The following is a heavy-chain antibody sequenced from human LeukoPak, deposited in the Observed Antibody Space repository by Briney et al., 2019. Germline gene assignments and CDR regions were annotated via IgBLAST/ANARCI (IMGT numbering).Heavy chain of an antibody. CDR1: GFNFSNYG. J-gene: IGHJ4*02. D-gene: IGHD3-9*01. V-gene: IGHV3-33*05. Sequence: GGSLRLSCAASGFNFSNYGIHWVRQAPGKGLEWVAVISYDGSNKYYADSVKGRFIISRDNSKNTLYLQMNSLRAEDTAVYYCAKGQRRLVPDYWGQGTLVTVSS. CDR2: ISYDGSNK. CDR3: AKGQRRLVPDY.